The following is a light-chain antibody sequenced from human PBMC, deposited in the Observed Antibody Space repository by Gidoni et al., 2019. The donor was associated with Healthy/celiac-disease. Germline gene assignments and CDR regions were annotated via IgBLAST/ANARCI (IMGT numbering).Light chain of an antibody. V-gene: IGKV1-39*01. CDR1: QSITNY. Sequence: DIQMTQSPSSLSASVGDRVTITCRASQSITNYLNWYQQKPGKAPKFLIYATPTLENGVPSRFSGSASGTNFTLTINSLQPEDFATYYCQQSYSTPFTFXGXTKVEIK. CDR3: QQSYSTPFT. CDR2: ATP. J-gene: IGKJ4*01.